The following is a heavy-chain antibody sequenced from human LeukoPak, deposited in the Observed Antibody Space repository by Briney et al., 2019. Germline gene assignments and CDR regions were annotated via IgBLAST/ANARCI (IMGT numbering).Heavy chain of an antibody. V-gene: IGHV3-48*03. J-gene: IGHJ2*01. CDR2: ISSSGSSI. CDR3: ARDSLWFGESSSPVDL. D-gene: IGHD3-10*01. CDR1: GFTFSSYE. Sequence: PGGSLRLSCAASGFTFSSYEMNWVRQAPGKGLEWVSYISSSGSSIYYADSVKGRFTISRANAKNSLYLQMNSLRAEDTALYYCARDSLWFGESSSPVDLWGRGTLVTVSS.